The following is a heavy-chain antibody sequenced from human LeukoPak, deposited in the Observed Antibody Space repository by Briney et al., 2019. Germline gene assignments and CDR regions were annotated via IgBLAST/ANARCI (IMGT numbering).Heavy chain of an antibody. Sequence: PSETLSLTCAVSGGSISSSSYYWGWIRQPPGKGLEWIGSIYYSGSTYYNPSLKGRVTISVDTSNNQFSLKMSSMTAANTALQSGARVAVACTWFDYWGQGTLVSVSS. CDR1: GGSISSSSYY. V-gene: IGHV4-39*01. CDR3: ARVAVACTWFDY. D-gene: IGHD6-19*01. J-gene: IGHJ4*02. CDR2: IYYSGST.